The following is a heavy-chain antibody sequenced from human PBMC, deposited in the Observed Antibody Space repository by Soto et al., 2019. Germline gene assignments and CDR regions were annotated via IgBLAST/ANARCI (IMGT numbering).Heavy chain of an antibody. CDR3: ARHRSSHKTATYDY. CDR2: IYYSGST. D-gene: IGHD5-18*01. Sequence: PSETLSLTCTVSGGSISSYYWSWIRQPPGKGLEWIGYIYYSGSTNYNPSLKSRVTISVDTSKNQFSLKLSSVTAADTAVYYCARHRSSHKTATYDYWGQGTLVTVSS. V-gene: IGHV4-59*08. J-gene: IGHJ4*02. CDR1: GGSISSYY.